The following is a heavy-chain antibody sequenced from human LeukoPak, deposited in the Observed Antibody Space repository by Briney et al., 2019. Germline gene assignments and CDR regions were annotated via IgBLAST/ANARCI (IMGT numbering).Heavy chain of an antibody. CDR2: ISSTSTYI. D-gene: IGHD3-9*01. CDR3: ARVFSDYVRYFD. J-gene: IGHJ4*02. CDR1: GLTFSNYN. V-gene: IGHV3-21*01. Sequence: PGGSLRLSCAASGLTFSNYNMSWVRQAPGMGLEWVSSISSTSTYIYYADSVKGRFTISRDNAKNSLYLQMNSLRADDTAVYYCARVFSDYVRYFDWGQGTLVTVSS.